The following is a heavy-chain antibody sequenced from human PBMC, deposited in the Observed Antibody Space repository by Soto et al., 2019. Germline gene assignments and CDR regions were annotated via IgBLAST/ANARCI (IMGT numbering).Heavy chain of an antibody. D-gene: IGHD5-18*01. Sequence: QVQLVQSGAEVKKPGASVKVSCKTSGYTFTSYYMHWVRQAPGQGLQWMGIINPSDGSTSYHQKFQGRVTMTRDTSTSTVYMELSSLRSGDTAVYYRARPRVGGNTAMAHLDKWGQGTLVTVSS. CDR1: GYTFTSYY. CDR2: INPSDGST. V-gene: IGHV1-46*01. J-gene: IGHJ4*02. CDR3: ARPRVGGNTAMAHLDK.